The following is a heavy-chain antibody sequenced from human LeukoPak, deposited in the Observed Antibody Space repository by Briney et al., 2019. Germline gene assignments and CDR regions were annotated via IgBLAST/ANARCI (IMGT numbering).Heavy chain of an antibody. CDR2: IYSGGST. J-gene: IGHJ1*01. D-gene: IGHD3-10*01. CDR3: AKGNKGGMIVPGERPKYFQH. CDR1: EFSVGSNY. V-gene: IGHV3-66*01. Sequence: GGSLRLSCAASEFSVGSNYMAWVRQAPGKGLEWVSLIYSGGSTYYADSVKGRFTISRDNSKNTLYLQMNSLRAEDTAVYYCAKGNKGGMIVPGERPKYFQHWGQGTLVTVSS.